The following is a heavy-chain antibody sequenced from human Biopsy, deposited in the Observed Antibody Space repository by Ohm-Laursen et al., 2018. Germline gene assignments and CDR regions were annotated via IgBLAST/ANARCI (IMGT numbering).Heavy chain of an antibody. D-gene: IGHD2-21*01. CDR1: GFTFGSYA. Sequence: SLRLSCAASGFTFGSYAMTWVRQAPGKGLERVSVINTSGGSTHYAVSVKGRFTISRDNSKNTLYLRMNSLRAEDTAVYYCAKPADSYVSEFYFDYWGQGTLVTVSS. CDR2: INTSGGST. J-gene: IGHJ4*02. V-gene: IGHV3-23*01. CDR3: AKPADSYVSEFYFDY.